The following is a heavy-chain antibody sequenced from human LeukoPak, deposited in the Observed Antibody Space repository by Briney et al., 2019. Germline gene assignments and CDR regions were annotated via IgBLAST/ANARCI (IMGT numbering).Heavy chain of an antibody. J-gene: IGHJ4*02. CDR1: GYTFTGYY. Sequence: GASVKVSCKASGYTFTGYYMHWVRQAPGQGLEWMGWINPNSGGTNYAQKLQGRVTMTTDTSTSTAYMELRSLRSDDTAVYYCARDTSGPTTFDYWGQGTLVTVSS. D-gene: IGHD5-12*01. CDR3: ARDTSGPTTFDY. V-gene: IGHV1-2*02. CDR2: INPNSGGT.